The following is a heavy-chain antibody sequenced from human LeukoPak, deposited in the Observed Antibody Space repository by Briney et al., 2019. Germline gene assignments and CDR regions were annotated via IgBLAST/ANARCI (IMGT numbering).Heavy chain of an antibody. CDR1: GFTFDDYA. Sequence: GGSLRLSCAASGFTFDDYAMHWVRQAPGKGLEWVSTLSGSGASTSYADSVKGRFTISRDNSKNTLYLQMNSLRAEDTARYYCAKQKGYCSGGSCYYSDYWGQGTLVTVSS. CDR2: LSGSGAST. D-gene: IGHD2-15*01. J-gene: IGHJ4*02. CDR3: AKQKGYCSGGSCYYSDY. V-gene: IGHV3-23*01.